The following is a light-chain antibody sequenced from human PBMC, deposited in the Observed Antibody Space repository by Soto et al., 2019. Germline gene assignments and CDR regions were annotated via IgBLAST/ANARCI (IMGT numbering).Light chain of an antibody. J-gene: IGLJ1*01. Sequence: QSVLTQPASVSGSPGQSITICCTGTSSDVGGYIHVSWYQHHPGKAPKLMIYEVSNRPSGVSNRFSGSKSGNTASLTISGLQADDEADYYCNSHTSSNTRVFGTGTKVTVL. V-gene: IGLV2-14*01. CDR3: NSHTSSNTRV. CDR2: EVS. CDR1: SSDVGGYIH.